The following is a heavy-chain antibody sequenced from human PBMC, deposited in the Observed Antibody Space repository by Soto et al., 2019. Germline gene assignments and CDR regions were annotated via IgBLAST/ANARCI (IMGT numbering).Heavy chain of an antibody. Sequence: GGSLRLSCSASGITFSDYGMHWVRQAPGKGLEWVAVISYDGGHTYYTDSVKGRFSISRDNSKHTLYLQMNSLRADDTAMYYCAKERGYSSGPWPYPFDSWGQGALVTVSS. CDR2: ISYDGGHT. J-gene: IGHJ4*02. V-gene: IGHV3-30*18. CDR1: GITFSDYG. D-gene: IGHD5-18*01. CDR3: AKERGYSSGPWPYPFDS.